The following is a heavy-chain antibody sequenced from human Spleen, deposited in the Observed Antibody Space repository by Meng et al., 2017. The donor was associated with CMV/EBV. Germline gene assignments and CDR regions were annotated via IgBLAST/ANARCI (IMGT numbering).Heavy chain of an antibody. CDR2: IYIGGGT. J-gene: IGHJ6*02. CDR3: ARTWCSSTSCYSDYGMDV. Sequence: GESLKISCAASGFTVRTNYMSWVRQAPGKGLESVAIIYIGGGTHHADSVKGRFTISRDNSNNTLYLQMNSLRAEDTAVYYCARTWCSSTSCYSDYGMDVWGQGTTVTVSS. D-gene: IGHD2-2*01. V-gene: IGHV3-53*01. CDR1: GFTVRTNY.